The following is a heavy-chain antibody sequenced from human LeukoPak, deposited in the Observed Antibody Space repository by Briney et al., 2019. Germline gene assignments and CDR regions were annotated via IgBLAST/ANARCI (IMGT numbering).Heavy chain of an antibody. D-gene: IGHD6-13*01. J-gene: IGHJ4*02. V-gene: IGHV1-69*05. CDR1: GYTFTSYD. CDR3: ARDNGGYSSRAFDY. Sequence: GASVKVSRKASGYTFTSYDINWVRQATGQGLEWMGRIIPIFGTANYAQKFQGRVTITTDESTSTAYMELSSLRSEDTAVYYCARDNGGYSSRAFDYWGQGTLVTVSS. CDR2: IIPIFGTA.